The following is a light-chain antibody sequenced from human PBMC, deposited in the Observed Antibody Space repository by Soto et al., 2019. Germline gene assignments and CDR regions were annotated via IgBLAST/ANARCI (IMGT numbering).Light chain of an antibody. J-gene: IGKJ1*01. CDR1: QSMNSW. CDR3: LRYNAFSQT. V-gene: IGKV1-5*01. Sequence: GDRVTITCRASQSMNSWLAWYQQKPGEAPKVLIYDASSLESGVPSRFSGSGSGTEFTLTIGSLQPEDFATYYCLRYNAFSQTFGQGTKVDI. CDR2: DAS.